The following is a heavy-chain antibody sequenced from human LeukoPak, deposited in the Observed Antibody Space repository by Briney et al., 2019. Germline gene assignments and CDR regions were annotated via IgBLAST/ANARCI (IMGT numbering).Heavy chain of an antibody. CDR2: IIPILGIA. J-gene: IGHJ5*02. D-gene: IGHD2-2*01. Sequence: VASVRVSCKASGGTFSSYAISWVRQAPGQGLEWMGRIIPILGIANYAQKFQGRVTITADKSTSTAYMELSSLRSEDTAVYYCARAGPTSTIGYCSSTSCPPGNWFDPWGQGTLVTVSS. V-gene: IGHV1-69*04. CDR3: ARAGPTSTIGYCSSTSCPPGNWFDP. CDR1: GGTFSSYA.